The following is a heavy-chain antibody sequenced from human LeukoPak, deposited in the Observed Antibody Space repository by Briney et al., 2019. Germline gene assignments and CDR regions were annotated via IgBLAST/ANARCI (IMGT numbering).Heavy chain of an antibody. J-gene: IGHJ5*02. V-gene: IGHV3-23*01. CDR3: AREPAAAGKNWFDP. CDR2: ISGSGGST. CDR1: GFTFSSYA. D-gene: IGHD6-25*01. Sequence: GGSLRLSCAASGFTFSSYAMSWVRQAPGKGLEWVSAISGSGGSTYYADSVKGRFTISRDNAKNSLYLQMNSLRAEDTAVYYCAREPAAAGKNWFDPWGQGTLVTVSS.